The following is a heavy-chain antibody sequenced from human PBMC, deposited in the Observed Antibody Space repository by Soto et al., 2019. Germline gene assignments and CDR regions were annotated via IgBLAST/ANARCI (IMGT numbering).Heavy chain of an antibody. CDR2: INPSGGST. D-gene: IGHD6-13*01. V-gene: IGHV1-46*01. J-gene: IGHJ6*02. CDR3: ARAGPHISIAAAGPYYYYYGMDV. CDR1: GYTFTSYY. Sequence: GASVKVSCKASGYTFTSYYMHWVRQAPGQGLEWMGIINPSGGSTSYAQKFQGRVTMTRDTSTSTVYMELSSLRSEDTAVYYCARAGPHISIAAAGPYYYYYGMDVWGQGTTVTVSS.